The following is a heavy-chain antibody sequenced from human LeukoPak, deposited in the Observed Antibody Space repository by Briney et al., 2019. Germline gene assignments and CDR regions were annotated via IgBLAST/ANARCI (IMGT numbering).Heavy chain of an antibody. Sequence: KPSETLSLTCAVYGGSFSGYYWSWIRQPPGKGLEWIGEINHSGSTNYNPSLKSRVTISVDTSKNQFSLKLSSVTAADTAVYYCARTAGSGSYGFKFDPWGQGTLVTVSS. CDR2: INHSGST. J-gene: IGHJ5*02. V-gene: IGHV4-34*01. CDR3: ARTAGSGSYGFKFDP. CDR1: GGSFSGYY. D-gene: IGHD3-10*01.